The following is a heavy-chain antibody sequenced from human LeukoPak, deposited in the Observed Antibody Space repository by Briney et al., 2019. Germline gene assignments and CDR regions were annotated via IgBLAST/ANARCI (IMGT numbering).Heavy chain of an antibody. Sequence: GGSLRLSCAASGFTFDDYGMSWVRQAPGKGLEWVSGINWNGGSTGYADSVKGRFTISRDNAKNSLYLQMNSLRAEDTALYYCARDRVSSGWSYYFDYWGQGTPVTVSS. V-gene: IGHV3-20*04. CDR2: INWNGGST. CDR1: GFTFDDYG. D-gene: IGHD6-19*01. CDR3: ARDRVSSGWSYYFDY. J-gene: IGHJ4*02.